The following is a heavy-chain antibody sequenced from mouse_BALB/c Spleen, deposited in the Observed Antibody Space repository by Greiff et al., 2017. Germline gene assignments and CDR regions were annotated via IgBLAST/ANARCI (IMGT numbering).Heavy chain of an antibody. Sequence: EVKLLESGPGLVKPSQSLSLTCTVTGYSITSDYAWNWIRQFPGNKLEWMGYISYSGSTSYNPSLKSRISITRDTSKNQFFLQLNSVTTEDTATYYCARLGYVDYYAMDYWGQGTSVTVSS. CDR1: GYSITSDYA. CDR2: ISYSGST. J-gene: IGHJ4*01. D-gene: IGHD3-1*01. V-gene: IGHV3-2*02. CDR3: ARLGYVDYYAMDY.